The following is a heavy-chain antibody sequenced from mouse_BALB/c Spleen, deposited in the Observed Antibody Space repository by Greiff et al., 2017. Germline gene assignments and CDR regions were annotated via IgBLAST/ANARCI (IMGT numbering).Heavy chain of an antibody. CDR2: IDPANGNT. CDR1: GFNIKDTY. J-gene: IGHJ1*01. V-gene: IGHV14-3*02. Sequence: VQLQQSGAELVKPGASVKLSCTASGFNIKDTYMHWVKQRPEQGLEWIGRIDPANGNTKYDPKFQGKATITADTSSNTAYLQLSSLTSEDTAVYDWALTGGYFDVWGAGTTVTVSS. CDR3: ALTGGYFDV. D-gene: IGHD4-1*01.